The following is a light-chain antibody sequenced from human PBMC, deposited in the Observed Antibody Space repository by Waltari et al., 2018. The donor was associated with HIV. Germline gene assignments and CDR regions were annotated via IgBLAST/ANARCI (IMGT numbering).Light chain of an antibody. CDR1: QRVSSSY. J-gene: IGKJ2*01. Sequence: EIVLTQSPGTLSLSPGERATLSCRASQRVSSSYLALYQQKPGQTPRLLSYDASNRATGIPDRFSGSGSGTDFTLTISRLEPEDFAVYSCQQYGSSPYTFGQGTKLEIK. V-gene: IGKV3-20*01. CDR2: DAS. CDR3: QQYGSSPYT.